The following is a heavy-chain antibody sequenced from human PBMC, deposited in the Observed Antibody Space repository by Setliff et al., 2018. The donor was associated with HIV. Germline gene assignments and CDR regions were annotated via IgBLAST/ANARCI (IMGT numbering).Heavy chain of an antibody. J-gene: IGHJ4*02. CDR3: ARITSGWYVHVDH. Sequence: SETLSLTCAVSGGSITSSSWWSWVRQPPGKGLEWIGETFHSGTTNYNPSLKSRITISVDKSKNPFSLKLSPVTVAATAVYYCARITSGWYVHVDHWGQGILVTVSS. D-gene: IGHD6-13*01. CDR2: TFHSGTT. CDR1: GGSITSSSW. V-gene: IGHV4-4*02.